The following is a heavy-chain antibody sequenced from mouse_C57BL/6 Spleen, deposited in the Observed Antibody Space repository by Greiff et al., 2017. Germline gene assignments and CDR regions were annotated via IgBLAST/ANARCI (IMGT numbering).Heavy chain of an antibody. J-gene: IGHJ4*01. CDR3: ARSGDYRGYYAMDY. D-gene: IGHD2-14*01. CDR2: IDPANGNT. Sequence: EVKLVESVAELVRPGASVKLSCTASGFNIKNTYMHWVKQRPEQGLEWIGRIDPANGNTKYDPKFQGKATITADTSANTAYLQLSSLTSEDTAIYYCARSGDYRGYYAMDYWGQGTSVTVSS. V-gene: IGHV14-3*01. CDR1: GFNIKNTY.